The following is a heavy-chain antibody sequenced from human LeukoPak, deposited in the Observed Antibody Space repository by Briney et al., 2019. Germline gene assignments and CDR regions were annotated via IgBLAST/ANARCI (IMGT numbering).Heavy chain of an antibody. Sequence: PGGSLRLSCAASGFTVSSNYMSWVRQAPGKGLEWVSVIYSGGSTYYADSVKGRFTISRDNSKNTLYLQMNSLRAEDTAVYYCPLLVGATDQPSLYEDFDAFDIWGQGTMVTVSS. CDR2: IYSGGST. CDR1: GFTVSSNY. D-gene: IGHD1-26*01. CDR3: PLLVGATDQPSLYEDFDAFDI. V-gene: IGHV3-53*05. J-gene: IGHJ3*02.